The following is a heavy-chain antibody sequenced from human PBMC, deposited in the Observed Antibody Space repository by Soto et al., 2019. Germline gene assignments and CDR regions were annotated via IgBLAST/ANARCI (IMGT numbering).Heavy chain of an antibody. Sequence: QVQLVDSGGGVVQPGRSLRLSCAASGFTFSDYGMHWLRQAPGKGLEWVAVISYDGSNKYYADSVKGRFTISRDDSKNTLYLQMNSLRAEDTAVYYCAREEGSGSYFDYWGQGTLVTVSS. V-gene: IGHV3-30*19. D-gene: IGHD1-26*01. CDR3: AREEGSGSYFDY. J-gene: IGHJ4*02. CDR1: GFTFSDYG. CDR2: ISYDGSNK.